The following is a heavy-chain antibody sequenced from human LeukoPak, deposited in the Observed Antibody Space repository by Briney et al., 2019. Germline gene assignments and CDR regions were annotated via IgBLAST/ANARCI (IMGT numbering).Heavy chain of an antibody. D-gene: IGHD7-27*01. CDR1: WDSVSSNTAA. CDR2: AYYRSKPYN. J-gene: IGHJ4*02. CDR3: AREQTGDQNFDY. Sequence: SQTLSLTCALSWDSVSSNTAAWNWIRQSPSRGLEWLARAYYRSKPYNNYAVSVNSRIAIKPDTSKNQFSLQLKSVTPEDTAVYYCAREQTGDQNFDYWGQGTLVTVSS. V-gene: IGHV6-1*01.